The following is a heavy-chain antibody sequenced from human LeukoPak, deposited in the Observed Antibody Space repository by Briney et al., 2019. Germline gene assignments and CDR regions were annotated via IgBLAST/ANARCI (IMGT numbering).Heavy chain of an antibody. V-gene: IGHV3-30*03. CDR1: GFTFSSYG. Sequence: GRSLRLSCAASGFTFSSYGMHWVRQAPGKGLEWVAVISYDGSNKYYADSVKGRFTISRDNSKNTLYLQMNSLRAEDTAVYYCARPYSEWLLLSPSDYYFDYWGQGTLVTVSS. D-gene: IGHD3-22*01. CDR2: ISYDGSNK. CDR3: ARPYSEWLLLSPSDYYFDY. J-gene: IGHJ4*02.